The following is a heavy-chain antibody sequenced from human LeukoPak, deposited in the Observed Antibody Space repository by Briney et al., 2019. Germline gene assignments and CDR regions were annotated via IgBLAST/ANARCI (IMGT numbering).Heavy chain of an antibody. D-gene: IGHD2-21*01. V-gene: IGHV1-46*01. Sequence: ASVKVSCKASGYTFTSYYMLWVRQAPGQGLEWMGIINPSGGSTTYAQMFQGRVTMTRDTSTRTVYMELSSLRSEDTAGYYCAREGEVIVTDNLFYWGQGTLVTVSS. CDR1: GYTFTSYY. J-gene: IGHJ4*02. CDR3: AREGEVIVTDNLFY. CDR2: INPSGGST.